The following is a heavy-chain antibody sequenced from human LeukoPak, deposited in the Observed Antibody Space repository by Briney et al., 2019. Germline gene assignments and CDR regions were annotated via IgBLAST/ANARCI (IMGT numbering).Heavy chain of an antibody. CDR1: GFTFSSYV. J-gene: IGHJ4*02. CDR2: ISGSGGNT. CDR3: AKGRTIFTGGN. D-gene: IGHD3-3*01. V-gene: IGHV3-23*01. Sequence: GGSLRLSCAASGFTFSSYVMSWVRQAPGKGLEWVSAISGSGGNTYYADSVKGRFTISRDNSKNTLYLQMNSLRAEDTAVYYCAKGRTIFTGGNRGQGTLVTVSS.